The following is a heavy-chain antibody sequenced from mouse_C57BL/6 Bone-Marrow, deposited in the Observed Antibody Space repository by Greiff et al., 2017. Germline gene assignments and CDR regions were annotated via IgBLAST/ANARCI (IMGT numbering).Heavy chain of an antibody. CDR1: GYTFTSYW. V-gene: IGHV1-50*01. CDR2: IDPSDSYT. CDR3: AGFYGYFYYFDY. J-gene: IGHJ2*01. D-gene: IGHD2-2*01. Sequence: VQLQQPGAEFVKPGASVKLSCKASGYTFTSYWMQWVKQRPGQGLEWIGEIDPSDSYTNYNQKVKGKATLTVDTSSSTAYMQLSSLTSEDSAVYYCAGFYGYFYYFDYWGQGTTLTVSS.